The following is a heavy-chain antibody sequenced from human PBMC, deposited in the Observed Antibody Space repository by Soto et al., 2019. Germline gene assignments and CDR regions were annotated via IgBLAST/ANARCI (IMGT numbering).Heavy chain of an antibody. J-gene: IGHJ4*02. CDR2: FIPILGIA. V-gene: IGHV1-69*02. D-gene: IGHD3-10*01. CDR1: GGTFSSYT. CDR3: ASFGDGFVY. Sequence: QVQLVQSGAEVKKPGSSVKVSCKASGGTFSSYTISWVRQAPGQGLEWMGRFIPILGIANYAQKFQGRVTITADKSTSTAYMELSSLRSEDTAVYYCASFGDGFVYWGQGTLVTVSS.